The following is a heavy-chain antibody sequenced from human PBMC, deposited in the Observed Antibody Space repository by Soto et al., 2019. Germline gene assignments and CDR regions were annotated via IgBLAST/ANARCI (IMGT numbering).Heavy chain of an antibody. CDR3: ARDDTTGLFDF. CDR1: TGSMRTYY. J-gene: IGHJ4*02. V-gene: IGHV4-59*01. D-gene: IGHD4-17*01. CDR2: ISHTGRT. Sequence: SETLSLTCSVSTGSMRTYYWTWIRQSPGKGLEWIGQISHTGRTKYNPSLESRVTISVDTSRKQFSLKLTSVTAADTALYYCARDDTTGLFDFWGQGTLVTSPQ.